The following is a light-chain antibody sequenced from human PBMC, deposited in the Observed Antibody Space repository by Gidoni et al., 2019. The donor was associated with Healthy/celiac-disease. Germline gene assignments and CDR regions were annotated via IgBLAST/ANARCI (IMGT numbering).Light chain of an antibody. CDR1: SSNIGSNT. J-gene: IGLJ3*02. V-gene: IGLV1-44*01. Sequence: QSVLTQPPSASGPPGQRVTISCSGSSSNIGSNTVNWYQQLTGTAPKLLIYSNNQRPSGVPDRFSGSKSGTSASLAISGLQSEDESDYYCAAWDDSLNGWVFGGGTKLTVL. CDR3: AAWDDSLNGWV. CDR2: SNN.